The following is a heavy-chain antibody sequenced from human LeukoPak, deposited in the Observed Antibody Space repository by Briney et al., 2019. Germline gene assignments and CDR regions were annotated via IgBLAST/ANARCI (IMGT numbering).Heavy chain of an antibody. CDR3: ARTRYYYNSRSYGAPYYFDY. V-gene: IGHV4-4*02. CDR1: AASISSNNW. J-gene: IGHJ4*02. D-gene: IGHD3-10*01. Sequence: SGTLSLTCAVSAASISSNNWWTWVRQPPGKGLEWIGEIYHSGGTNYIPSLKSRVTISLDKSKNQFSLKLSSVTAADTAVYYCARTRYYYNSRSYGAPYYFDYWGQGTLVTVSS. CDR2: IYHSGGT.